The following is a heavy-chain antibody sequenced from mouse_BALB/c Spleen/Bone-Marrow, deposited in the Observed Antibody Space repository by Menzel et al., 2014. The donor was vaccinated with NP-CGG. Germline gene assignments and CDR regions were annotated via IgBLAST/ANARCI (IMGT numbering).Heavy chain of an antibody. D-gene: IGHD2-3*01. CDR2: ISSGGSYT. Sequence: EVNVVESGGGLVKPGGSLKLSCAASGFIFSSYTMSWVRQTPEKRLEWVATISSGGSYTYYPDSVKGRFTISRDNAKNTLYLQMSSLKSEDTAMYYCTRDLYDGYYYYAMDYWGQGTSVTVSS. CDR3: TRDLYDGYYYYAMDY. J-gene: IGHJ4*01. CDR1: GFIFSSYT. V-gene: IGHV5-6-4*01.